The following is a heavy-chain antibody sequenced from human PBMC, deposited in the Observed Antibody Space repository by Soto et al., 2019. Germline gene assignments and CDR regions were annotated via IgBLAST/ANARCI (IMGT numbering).Heavy chain of an antibody. CDR1: GGSISSGGYY. CDR2: IYYSGST. D-gene: IGHD4-17*01. CDR3: ARDGRATETMGGMDV. J-gene: IGHJ6*02. V-gene: IGHV4-31*02. Sequence: SETLSLTCTVSGGSISSGGYYWSWIRQHPGKGLEWIGYIYYSGSTYYNPSLKSRVTISVDTSKNQFSLKLSSVTAADTAVYYCARDGRATETMGGMDVWGQVTTVTASS.